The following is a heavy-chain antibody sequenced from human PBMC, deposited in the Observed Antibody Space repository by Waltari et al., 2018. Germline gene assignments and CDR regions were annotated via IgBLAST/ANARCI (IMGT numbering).Heavy chain of an antibody. Sequence: EVQLVESGGGLVQPGGSLRLSCAASGFTFSSYWMSWVRQAPGKGLEWVANIKQDGSEKYYVDSVKGRFTISRDNAENSLYLQMNSLRAEDTAVYYCARDPHLTVTTSFDYWGQGTLVTVSS. CDR1: GFTFSSYW. CDR3: ARDPHLTVTTSFDY. J-gene: IGHJ4*02. D-gene: IGHD4-17*01. CDR2: IKQDGSEK. V-gene: IGHV3-7*01.